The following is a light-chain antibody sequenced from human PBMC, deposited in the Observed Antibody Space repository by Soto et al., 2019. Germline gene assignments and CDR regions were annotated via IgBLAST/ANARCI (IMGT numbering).Light chain of an antibody. V-gene: IGLV2-14*01. CDR2: QVS. CDR3: STYTGSNTPDV. CDR1: TSDIGNYNY. Sequence: QSALTQPASVSGSPGQSISISCTGATSDIGNYNYFSWYQQHPGKAPKLIIYQVSNRPSGVSNRFSGSKSGNTASLTISGLQADDEADYYCSTYTGSNTPDVFGTGTKLTVL. J-gene: IGLJ1*01.